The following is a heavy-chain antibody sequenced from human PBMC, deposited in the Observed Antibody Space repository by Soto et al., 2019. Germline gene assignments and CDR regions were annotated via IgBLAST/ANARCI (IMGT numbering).Heavy chain of an antibody. CDR3: ARRSGYDFDY. D-gene: IGHD5-12*01. J-gene: IGHJ4*02. CDR1: GYSFPRYW. CDR2: IYPGDSDT. Sequence: GESLKISCKGSGYSFPRYWLVWVRQMPRNGLEWMGIIYPGDSDTRYSPSFQGQVTISADTSLSTAYLQWSSLKASDTAMYYCARRSGYDFDYWGQGTLVTVSS. V-gene: IGHV5-51*01.